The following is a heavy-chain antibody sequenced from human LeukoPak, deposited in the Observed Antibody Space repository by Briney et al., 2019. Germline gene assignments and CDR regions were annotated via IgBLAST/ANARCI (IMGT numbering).Heavy chain of an antibody. Sequence: ASVKVSCKASGYTFTSYDINWVRQATGQGLEWMGWMNPNSGNTGYAQKFQGRVTMTRNTSISTAYVELSSLRSEDTAAYYCAREGYCSGGSCYGGFDYWGQGTLVTVSS. CDR3: AREGYCSGGSCYGGFDY. CDR2: MNPNSGNT. CDR1: GYTFTSYD. D-gene: IGHD2-15*01. V-gene: IGHV1-8*01. J-gene: IGHJ4*02.